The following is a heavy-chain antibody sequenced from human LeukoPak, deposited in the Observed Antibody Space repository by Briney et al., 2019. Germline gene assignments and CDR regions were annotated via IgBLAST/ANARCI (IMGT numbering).Heavy chain of an antibody. Sequence: GGSLRLSCAASGFTFSSYWMSWVRQAPGKGLEWVANIKQDGSEKYYVDSVKGRFTISRDNSKNTVYLQMNSLRVEDTAVYYCAKDASAYSGSYFDSWGHGILVTVSS. V-gene: IGHV3-7*01. CDR3: AKDASAYSGSYFDS. CDR1: GFTFSSYW. D-gene: IGHD1-26*01. CDR2: IKQDGSEK. J-gene: IGHJ4*01.